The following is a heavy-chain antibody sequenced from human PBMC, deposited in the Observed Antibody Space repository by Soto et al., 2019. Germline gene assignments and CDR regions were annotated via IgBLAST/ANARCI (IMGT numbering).Heavy chain of an antibody. D-gene: IGHD2-21*02. CDR1: VFSISSYY. CDR3: ARDLWGYCGTDCYPLDV. Sequence: SETLSLTCTFTVFSISSYYWSWIPKTPGKGLEWIGYIYYSGSTNYNPSLKSRVTISVDTSKNQFSLKLNSVTAADTAVYYCARDLWGYCGTDCYPLDVWGQGTTVTVS. V-gene: IGHV4-59*01. J-gene: IGHJ6*02. CDR2: IYYSGST.